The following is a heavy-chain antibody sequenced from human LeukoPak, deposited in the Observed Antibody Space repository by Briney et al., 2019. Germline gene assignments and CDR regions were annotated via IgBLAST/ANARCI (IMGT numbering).Heavy chain of an antibody. J-gene: IGHJ4*02. CDR1: GFTFSSYA. D-gene: IGHD3-3*01. CDR2: ISGSGGST. Sequence: GGSLRLSCAASGFTFSSYAMSWVRQAPGKGLEWVSAISGSGGSTYYADSVKGRFTISRDNSKNTLYLQMNSLRAEDTVVYYCAKDPKLTIFGAGYWGQGTLVTVSS. CDR3: AKDPKLTIFGAGY. V-gene: IGHV3-23*01.